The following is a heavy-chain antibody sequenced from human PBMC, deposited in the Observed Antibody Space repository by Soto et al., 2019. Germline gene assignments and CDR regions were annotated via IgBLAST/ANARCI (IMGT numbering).Heavy chain of an antibody. J-gene: IGHJ6*02. Sequence: PSETLSLTCTVSGGSVSSGSYYWSWIRQPPGKGLEWIGYMYNSGSTNYNPSLKSRVIISVDTSKNQFSLKLSSVTTADTAVYFCARGSYLRDHYYYYGMDVWGQGTTVTVSS. V-gene: IGHV4-61*01. CDR2: MYNSGST. CDR3: ARGSYLRDHYYYYGMDV. CDR1: GGSVSSGSYY. D-gene: IGHD2-2*01.